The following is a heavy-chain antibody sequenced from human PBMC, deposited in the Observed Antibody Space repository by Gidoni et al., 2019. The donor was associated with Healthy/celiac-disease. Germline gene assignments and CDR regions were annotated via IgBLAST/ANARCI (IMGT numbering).Heavy chain of an antibody. D-gene: IGHD2-21*02. Sequence: QVQLVESGGRVVQPGKSLRLSCEASGFTFSNSGIHWVRQAPGRGLGWVSLISYDGSSIYYADSVRGRFTISRDSSRNTLYLQMNGLRAEDTAVYYCATDGLAGQGGDLYYYSYMDVWGRGTTVIVSS. CDR3: ATDGLAGQGGDLYYYSYMDV. CDR1: GFTFSNSG. J-gene: IGHJ6*03. CDR2: ISYDGSSI. V-gene: IGHV3-30*03.